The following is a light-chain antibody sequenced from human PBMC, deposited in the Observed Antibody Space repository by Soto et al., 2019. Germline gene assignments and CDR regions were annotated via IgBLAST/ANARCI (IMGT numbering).Light chain of an antibody. J-gene: IGKJ5*01. CDR1: QGVSGN. V-gene: IGKV3-15*01. CDR3: QQYNNWPPT. CDR2: GAS. Sequence: EIVMTQSPATLSVSPGERATLSCRASQGVSGNLAWYQQKLGQAPRLLIYGASTRATGVPARFSGSGSGTEFTFTISSLQSEDFAVCYCQQYNNWPPTFGQGTRLEIK.